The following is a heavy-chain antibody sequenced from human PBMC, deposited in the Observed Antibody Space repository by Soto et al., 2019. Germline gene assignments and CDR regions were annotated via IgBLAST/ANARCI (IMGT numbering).Heavy chain of an antibody. CDR2: IYWNDDK. V-gene: IGHV2-5*01. Sequence: QITLKESGPTRVKPTQTLTLTCTLSGFSLNTAGGGVVWIRQPPGKALEWLALIYWNDDKRYSPSLNNRLTITRDTSRNQVVLTTTNMAPDDTGTYYCAHRPNWGINGLGAWGQGTSVTVSS. J-gene: IGHJ6*02. CDR1: GFSLNTAGGG. D-gene: IGHD7-27*01. CDR3: AHRPNWGINGLGA.